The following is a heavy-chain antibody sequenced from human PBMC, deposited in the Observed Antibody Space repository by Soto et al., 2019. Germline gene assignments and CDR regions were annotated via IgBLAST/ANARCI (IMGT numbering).Heavy chain of an antibody. Sequence: QVQLVQSGAEVKKPGSSVKVSCKASGGTFSSYAISWVRQAPGQGLEWMGGIIPIFGTANYAQKFQGRVTITADESTSTAYMELSSLRSEDTAVYYCARAPSPAPYYDFWSGYLDYWGQGTLVTVSS. CDR2: IIPIFGTA. D-gene: IGHD3-3*01. CDR3: ARAPSPAPYYDFWSGYLDY. J-gene: IGHJ4*02. V-gene: IGHV1-69*12. CDR1: GGTFSSYA.